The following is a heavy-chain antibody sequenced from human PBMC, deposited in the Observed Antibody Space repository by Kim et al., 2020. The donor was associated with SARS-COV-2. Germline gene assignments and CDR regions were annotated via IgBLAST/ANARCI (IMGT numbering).Heavy chain of an antibody. Sequence: GGSLRLSCAASGFTFSSYAMHWVRQAPGKGLEWVAVISYDGSNKYYADSVKGRFTISRDNSKNTLYLQMNSLRAEDTAVYYCARARGGSYYYGMDVWGQGSTVTVSS. V-gene: IGHV3-30-3*01. CDR1: GFTFSSYA. CDR3: ARARGGSYYYGMDV. CDR2: ISYDGSNK. J-gene: IGHJ6*02. D-gene: IGHD1-26*01.